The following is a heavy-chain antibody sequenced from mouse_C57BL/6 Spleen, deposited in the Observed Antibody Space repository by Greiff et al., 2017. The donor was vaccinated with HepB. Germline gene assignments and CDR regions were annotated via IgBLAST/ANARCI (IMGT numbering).Heavy chain of an antibody. V-gene: IGHV5-6*01. Sequence: VQLKESGGDLVKPGGSLKLSCAASGFTFSSYGMSWVRQTPDKRLEWVATISSGGSYTYYPDSVKGRFTISRDNAKNTLYLQMSSLKSEDTAMYYCARAYSNYDAMDYWGQGTSVTVSS. CDR3: ARAYSNYDAMDY. CDR1: GFTFSSYG. CDR2: ISSGGSYT. D-gene: IGHD2-5*01. J-gene: IGHJ4*01.